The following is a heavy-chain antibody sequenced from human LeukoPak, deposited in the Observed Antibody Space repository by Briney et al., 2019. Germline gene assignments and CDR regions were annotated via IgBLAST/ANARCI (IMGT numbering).Heavy chain of an antibody. Sequence: GGSLRLSCAASGFSFSSYEMNWVRQAPGKGLEWVSYISSSSSYIYYADSVKGRITISRDNAKNSLYLQMNSLTVKDTAVYYCARDKDVYFDYWGQGTLVTVSS. V-gene: IGHV3-21*05. J-gene: IGHJ4*02. CDR2: ISSSSSYI. CDR1: GFSFSSYE. CDR3: ARDKDVYFDY.